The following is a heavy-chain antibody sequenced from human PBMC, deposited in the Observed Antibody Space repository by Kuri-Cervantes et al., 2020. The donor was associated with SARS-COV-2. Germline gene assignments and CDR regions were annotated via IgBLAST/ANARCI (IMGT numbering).Heavy chain of an antibody. V-gene: IGHV3-72*01. CDR1: GFSFSDHY. CDR3: TGWRLSYCGGDCYSVEAY. Sequence: GGSLRLSCAASGFSFSDHYMDWVRQAPGKGLEWVGRIRNEVNSYTTEYAASVKGRFTISRADSQNSLFLQMNSLKTEDTAVYYCTGWRLSYCGGDCYSVEAYWGQGTLVTVSS. CDR2: IRNEVNSYTT. D-gene: IGHD2-21*01. J-gene: IGHJ4*02.